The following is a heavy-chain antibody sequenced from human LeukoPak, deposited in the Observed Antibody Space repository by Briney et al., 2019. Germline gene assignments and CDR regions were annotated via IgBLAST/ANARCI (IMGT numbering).Heavy chain of an antibody. V-gene: IGHV4-31*03. CDR1: GGSISSGGYY. Sequence: SETLSLTCTVSGGSISSGGYYWSWIRQHPGKGLEWIGYIYYSGSTYHNPSLKSRVTISVDTSKNQFSLKLSSVTAADTAVYYCARETPLLPGLGWFDPWGQGTLVTVSS. J-gene: IGHJ5*02. CDR2: IYYSGST. D-gene: IGHD1-14*01. CDR3: ARETPLLPGLGWFDP.